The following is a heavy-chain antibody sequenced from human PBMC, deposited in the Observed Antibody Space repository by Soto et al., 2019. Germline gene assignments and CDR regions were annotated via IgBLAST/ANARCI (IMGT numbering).Heavy chain of an antibody. CDR2: IIPIFGTA. CDR3: ARADSSGRSYFDY. J-gene: IGHJ4*02. CDR1: GATFSSYA. Sequence: SVYVSCKASGATFSSYAISWVRQAPGQGLEWMGGIIPIFGTANYAQKFQGRVTITADESTSTAYMELSSLRSEDTAVYYCARADSSGRSYFDYWCQGTLVTVSS. V-gene: IGHV1-69*13. D-gene: IGHD3-22*01.